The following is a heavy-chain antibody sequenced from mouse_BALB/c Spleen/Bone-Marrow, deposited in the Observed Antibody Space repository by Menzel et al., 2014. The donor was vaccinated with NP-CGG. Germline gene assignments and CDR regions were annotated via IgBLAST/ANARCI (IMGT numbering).Heavy chain of an antibody. Sequence: EVMLVESGGGLVQPGGSLRLSCATSGFTFTDYYMNWVRQPPGKALEWLAFIRNKAYGYTTEYSASVKGRLTISRDNPQNILYLQMNTLRAEDSATYYCARDMGGLLFDSWGQGTTLSVSS. D-gene: IGHD1-1*01. V-gene: IGHV7-3*02. CDR3: ARDMGGLLFDS. J-gene: IGHJ2*01. CDR2: IRNKAYGYTT. CDR1: GFTFTDYY.